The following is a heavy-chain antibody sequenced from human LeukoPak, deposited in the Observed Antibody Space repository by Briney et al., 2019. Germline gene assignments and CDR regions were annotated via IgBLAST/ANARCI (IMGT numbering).Heavy chain of an antibody. CDR1: RDSISSGDDY. J-gene: IGHJ4*02. CDR2: INKNGGT. V-gene: IGHV4-30-4*01. Sequence: SETLSLTCTVSRDSISSGDDYWSRIRQPAGKGLEFIGYINKNGGTYYNPPLKSRVSISIDTSKNQFSLKLTSVTAADTAVYFCAREHKSYGDYPYYFDSWGQGALVTVSS. CDR3: AREHKSYGDYPYYFDS. D-gene: IGHD4-17*01.